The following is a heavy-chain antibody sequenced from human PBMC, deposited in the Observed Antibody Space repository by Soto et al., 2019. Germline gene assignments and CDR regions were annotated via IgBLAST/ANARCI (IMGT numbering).Heavy chain of an antibody. Sequence: ASVKVSCKASGYTFTGYYMHWVRQAPGQGLEWMGWINPNSGGTNYAQKFQGWVTMTRDTSISTAYMELSRLRSDDTAVYYCARSDGDTAMVLYYWGQGTLVTVS. CDR1: GYTFTGYY. J-gene: IGHJ4*02. D-gene: IGHD5-18*01. CDR2: INPNSGGT. V-gene: IGHV1-2*04. CDR3: ARSDGDTAMVLYY.